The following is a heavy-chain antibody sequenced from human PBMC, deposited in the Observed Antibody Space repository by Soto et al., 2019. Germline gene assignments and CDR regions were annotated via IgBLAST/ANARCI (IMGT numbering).Heavy chain of an antibody. D-gene: IGHD3-9*01. V-gene: IGHV1-69*13. CDR2: IIPIFGTA. CDR1: GGTFSSYA. J-gene: IGHJ6*02. Sequence: SVKVSCKASGGTFSSYAISWVRQAPGQGLEWMGGIIPIFGTANYAQKFQGRVTITADESTSTAYMELSSLRSEDTAVYYCARDLSFDWFIERGYYYFGMDVRGQGTTVTVSS. CDR3: ARDLSFDWFIERGYYYFGMDV.